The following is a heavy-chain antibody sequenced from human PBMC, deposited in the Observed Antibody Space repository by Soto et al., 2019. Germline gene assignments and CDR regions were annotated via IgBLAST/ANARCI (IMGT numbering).Heavy chain of an antibody. CDR3: ARDIYYDASCYFDY. CDR1: GFSFRSFA. J-gene: IGHJ4*02. V-gene: IGHV3-30*14. Sequence: GGSLRLSCAASGFSFRSFALHWVRQDPGRGLKKLAVMSYDGNDQYNAKSVKDRFTISRDNSKKTLYLHINGLSAEDTAVYFCARDIYYDASCYFDYWGQGT. CDR2: MSYDGNDQ. D-gene: IGHD3-22*01.